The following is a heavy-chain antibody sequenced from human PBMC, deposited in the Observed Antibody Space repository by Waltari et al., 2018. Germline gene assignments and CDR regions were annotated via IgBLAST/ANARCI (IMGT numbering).Heavy chain of an antibody. CDR1: GFTFSSYS. Sequence: EVQLVESGGGLVQPGGSLRLSCAASGFTFSSYSMNWVRQAPGKGLEWVSYISSSSSTIYYADSVKGRFTISRDKAKNSLYLQMNSLRAEDTAVYYCARQKISASVNWFDPWGQGTLVTVSS. J-gene: IGHJ5*02. CDR2: ISSSSSTI. V-gene: IGHV3-48*01. CDR3: ARQKISASVNWFDP.